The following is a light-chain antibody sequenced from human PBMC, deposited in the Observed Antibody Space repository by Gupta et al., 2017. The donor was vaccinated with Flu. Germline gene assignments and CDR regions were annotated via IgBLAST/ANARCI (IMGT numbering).Light chain of an antibody. V-gene: IGKV3-20*01. CDR3: HQYGSSPDT. J-gene: IGKJ2*01. CDR1: QSVTSNY. Sequence: ERVTLSCRASQSVTSNYLAWYQQKLGQAPRLLIYGASSRATGIPDRFSGSGSGTDFTLTISRLEPEDSAMYFCHQYGSSPDTFGRGTKLEIK. CDR2: GAS.